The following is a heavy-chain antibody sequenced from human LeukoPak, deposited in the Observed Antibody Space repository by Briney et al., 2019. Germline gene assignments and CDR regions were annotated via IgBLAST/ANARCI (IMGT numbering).Heavy chain of an antibody. CDR1: GGSFSGYY. CDR3: ARRGRENYYDSSGSAGY. Sequence: PSETLSLTCAVYGGSFSGYYWSWIRQPPGKGLEWIGEINHSGSTNYNPSLKSRVTISVDTSKNQFSLKLSSVTAADTAVYYCARRGRENYYDSSGSAGYWGQGTLVTVSS. J-gene: IGHJ4*02. D-gene: IGHD3-22*01. CDR2: INHSGST. V-gene: IGHV4-34*01.